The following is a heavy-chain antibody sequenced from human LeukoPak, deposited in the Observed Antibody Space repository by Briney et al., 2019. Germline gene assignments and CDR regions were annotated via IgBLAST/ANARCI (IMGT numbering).Heavy chain of an antibody. CDR1: GFTFSNYG. D-gene: IGHD2-15*01. V-gene: IGHV3-33*01. Sequence: GRSLRLSCAASGFTFSNYGMQWVRQAPGKGLEWVAVIWAEGSNQSSAYSVKGRFTISRDISKNTLYLQMNSLRAEDTAVYYCARDPHYCSGGSCYSLGFDPWGQGTLVTVSS. CDR3: ARDPHYCSGGSCYSLGFDP. CDR2: IWAEGSNQ. J-gene: IGHJ5*02.